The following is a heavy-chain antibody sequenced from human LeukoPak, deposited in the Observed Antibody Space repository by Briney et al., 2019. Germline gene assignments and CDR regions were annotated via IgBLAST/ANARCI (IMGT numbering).Heavy chain of an antibody. CDR2: ISAYNGNT. D-gene: IGHD3-16*02. CDR1: GYTFTSYG. J-gene: IGHJ4*02. Sequence: ASVKVSCKASGYTFTSYGISWVRQAPGQGLEWIGWISAYNGNTNYAQKLQGRVTMTTDTSTSTAYMELRSLRSDDTAVYYCAKLGSMITFGGVIGHDYWGQGTLVTVSS. V-gene: IGHV1-18*01. CDR3: AKLGSMITFGGVIGHDY.